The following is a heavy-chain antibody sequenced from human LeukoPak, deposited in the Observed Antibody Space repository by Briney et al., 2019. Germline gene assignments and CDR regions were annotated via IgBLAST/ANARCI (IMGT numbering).Heavy chain of an antibody. CDR3: AKELRSNFDY. Sequence: PGGSLRLSCVASGFSFSSYAMSWVRQAPGKGLEWVSCISDSGVNTYYADSVKGRFTISRDNSKNTVHLQMNSLRDEDTAVYYCAKELRSNFDYWGQGTLVTVSS. V-gene: IGHV3-23*01. CDR1: GFSFSSYA. D-gene: IGHD2-15*01. J-gene: IGHJ4*02. CDR2: ISDSGVNT.